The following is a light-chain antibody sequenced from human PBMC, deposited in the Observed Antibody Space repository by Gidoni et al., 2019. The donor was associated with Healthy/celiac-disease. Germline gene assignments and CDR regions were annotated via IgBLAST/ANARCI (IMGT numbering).Light chain of an antibody. Sequence: QSVLTPPPSASGTPGQRVTISCSVTSSNIGSNTVNWYQQLPGTAPKLLIYSNNQRPSGVPDRFSGSKSGTSASLAISGLQSEDEADYYCAAWDDSLNAVVFGGGTKLTVL. V-gene: IGLV1-44*01. CDR3: AAWDDSLNAVV. J-gene: IGLJ2*01. CDR2: SNN. CDR1: SSNIGSNT.